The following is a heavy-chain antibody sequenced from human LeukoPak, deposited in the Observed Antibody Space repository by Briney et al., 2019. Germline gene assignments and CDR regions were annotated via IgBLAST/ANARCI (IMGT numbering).Heavy chain of an antibody. V-gene: IGHV3-9*01. CDR3: AKDLYVDTDAFDI. CDR2: ISWDSGSI. D-gene: IGHD2-2*02. CDR1: GFTFEDYA. J-gene: IGHJ3*02. Sequence: QAGGSLRLSCAASGFTFEDYAMHGVRQAPGKGLEWVSGISWDSGSIGYADSVKGRFTISGDNAKNSLYLQMNSLRAEDTALYYCAKDLYVDTDAFDIWGQGTMVTVSS.